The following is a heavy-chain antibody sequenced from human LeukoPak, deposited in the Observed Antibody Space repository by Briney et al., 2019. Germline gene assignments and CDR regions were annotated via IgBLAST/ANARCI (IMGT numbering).Heavy chain of an antibody. CDR3: AREDDFWSGYYNWFDP. Sequence: SETLSLTCTVSGCTISSSSYYWGWIRQPPGKGLEWSGSIYNSGITYSNPSLKSRDTISVDTSKNQYSLKLSSVTAADTAVYYCAREDDFWSGYYNWFDPWGQGTLVTVSS. CDR1: GCTISSSSYY. CDR2: IYNSGIT. J-gene: IGHJ5*02. D-gene: IGHD3-3*01. V-gene: IGHV4-39*07.